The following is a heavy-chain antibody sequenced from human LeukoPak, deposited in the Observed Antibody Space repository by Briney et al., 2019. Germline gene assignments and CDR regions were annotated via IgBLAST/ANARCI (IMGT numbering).Heavy chain of an antibody. V-gene: IGHV4-59*01. Sequence: PSGTLSLTCTVSGGAISGYYWSWIRQPPGEGLEWIGYIYYSGSANYNPSLKSRVTISVDTSKIQFSLKLSSVTAADTAVYYCARDTGHYGLDVWGQGTTVTVSS. CDR3: ARDTGHYGLDV. CDR2: IYYSGSA. J-gene: IGHJ6*02. CDR1: GGAISGYY. D-gene: IGHD1-14*01.